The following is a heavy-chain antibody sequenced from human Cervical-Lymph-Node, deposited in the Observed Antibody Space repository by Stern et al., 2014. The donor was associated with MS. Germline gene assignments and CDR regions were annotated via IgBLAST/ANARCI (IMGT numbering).Heavy chain of an antibody. D-gene: IGHD4-23*01. V-gene: IGHV4-4*02. J-gene: IGHJ4*02. CDR3: ARNGGNYAFDY. CDR2: IYHSGST. Sequence: QVQLQESGPGLVKPSGTLSLTCAVSGGSNSSGYWWSWVRQPPGKGLEWIGEIYHSGSTNYNPSLKSRVTISVDTSKNHFSLKMNSVNAADTAVYYCARNGGNYAFDYWGQGTLVAVSS. CDR1: GGSNSSGYW.